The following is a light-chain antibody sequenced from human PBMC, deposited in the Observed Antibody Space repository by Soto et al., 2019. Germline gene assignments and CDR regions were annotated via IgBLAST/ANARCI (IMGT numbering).Light chain of an antibody. V-gene: IGLV1-47*01. CDR1: SSNIGSNY. CDR3: AAWDGSLSGWV. J-gene: IGLJ3*02. Sequence: QSALTQPPSASGTPGQRVTISCSGSSSNIGSNYVYWYQQLPETAPKLLIYKNNQRPSGVPDRFSGSKSGTSASLAISGLRSEDEADYYCAAWDGSLSGWVFGGGTKLTVL. CDR2: KNN.